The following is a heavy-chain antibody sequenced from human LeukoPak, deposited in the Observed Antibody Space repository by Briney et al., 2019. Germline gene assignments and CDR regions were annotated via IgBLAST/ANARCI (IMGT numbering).Heavy chain of an antibody. Sequence: PGGSLRLSCAASGFTFSNYVMHWVRQPPGKGLEWIGEINHSGSTNYNPSLKSRVTISVDTSKNQFSLKLSSVTAADTAVYYCARGRTSGGSVVHMPFDYWGQGTLVTVSS. CDR2: INHSGST. CDR3: ARGRTSGGSVVHMPFDY. V-gene: IGHV4-34*01. CDR1: GFTFSNYV. J-gene: IGHJ4*02. D-gene: IGHD2-15*01.